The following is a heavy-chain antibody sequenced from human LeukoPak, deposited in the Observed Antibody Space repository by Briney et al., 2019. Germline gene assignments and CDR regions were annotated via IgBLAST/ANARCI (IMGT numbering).Heavy chain of an antibody. CDR2: IIPIFGTA. Sequence: GASVKVSCKASGGTFSSYAISWVRQAPGQGLEWMGGIIPIFGTANYAQKFQGRVTITADESTSTAYMELSSLRSEDTAVYYCAREGNYGDYGAFDIWGQGTMVTVSS. CDR3: AREGNYGDYGAFDI. D-gene: IGHD4-17*01. V-gene: IGHV1-69*13. CDR1: GGTFSSYA. J-gene: IGHJ3*02.